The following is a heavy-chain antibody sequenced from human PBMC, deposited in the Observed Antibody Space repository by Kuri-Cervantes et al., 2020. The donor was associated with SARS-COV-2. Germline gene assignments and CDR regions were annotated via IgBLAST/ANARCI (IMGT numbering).Heavy chain of an antibody. V-gene: IGHV3-30*07. D-gene: IGHD4-17*01. CDR2: IAYDGSNK. Sequence: GESLKISCEASGFTFSSYAMHWVRQAPGKGLEGVAVIAYDGSNKYYADSVKDRFTISRDNSKNTLYLQKNSLRAEDTAGYYCARDRCSDYGDYDGLDYWGQGTLVTVSS. CDR1: GFTFSSYA. CDR3: ARDRCSDYGDYDGLDY. J-gene: IGHJ4*02.